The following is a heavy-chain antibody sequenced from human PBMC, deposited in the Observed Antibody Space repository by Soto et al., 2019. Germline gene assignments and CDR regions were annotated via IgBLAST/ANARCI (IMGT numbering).Heavy chain of an antibody. Sequence: WASVKVSCKASGYTFTSYGISWVRQAPGQGLEWMGWIGAYNGNTNYAQKLQGRVTMTTDTSTSTAYMELRSLRSDDTAVYYCARDYKVGATTHPPDWFDPWGQGTLVTV. CDR3: ARDYKVGATTHPPDWFDP. CDR2: IGAYNGNT. D-gene: IGHD1-26*01. J-gene: IGHJ5*02. CDR1: GYTFTSYG. V-gene: IGHV1-18*01.